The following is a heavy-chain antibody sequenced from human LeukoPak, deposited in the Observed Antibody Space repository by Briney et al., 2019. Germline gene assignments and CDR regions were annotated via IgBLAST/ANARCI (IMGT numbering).Heavy chain of an antibody. V-gene: IGHV3-23*01. CDR3: GNHDSGGNSVDY. Sequence: PGGSLRLSCAASGFTFSSYSMNWVRQAPGKGLEWVSTISGSGGDTHYADSVRGRFTISRDNSKNTLYLQMNSLRAEDTAIYYCGNHDSGGNSVDYWGQGTLVTVSS. J-gene: IGHJ4*02. CDR1: GFTFSSYS. CDR2: ISGSGGDT. D-gene: IGHD4-23*01.